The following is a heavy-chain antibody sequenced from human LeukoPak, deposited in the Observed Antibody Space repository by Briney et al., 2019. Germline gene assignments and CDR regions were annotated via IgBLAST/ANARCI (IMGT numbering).Heavy chain of an antibody. CDR2: IYTSGGT. V-gene: IGHV4-4*07. J-gene: IGHJ6*03. CDR1: GGSISSYY. D-gene: IGHD3-9*01. Sequence: SETLSLTCTASGGSISSYYWSWIRQPAGKGLEWIGRIYTSGGTNYNPSLKSRVTMSVDTSKNQFSLKLSSVTAADTAVYYCARDVAIFRYYYYYYMDVWGKGTTVTVSS. CDR3: ARDVAIFRYYYYYYMDV.